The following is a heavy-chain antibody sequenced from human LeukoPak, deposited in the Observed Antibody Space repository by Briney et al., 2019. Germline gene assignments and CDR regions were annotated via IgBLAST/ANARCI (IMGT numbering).Heavy chain of an antibody. CDR3: ARESYDYVWGSYRRFDY. D-gene: IGHD3-16*02. J-gene: IGHJ4*02. CDR2: IYTSGST. CDR1: GGSISSYY. Sequence: SETLSLTCTVSGGSISSYYWSWIRQPAGKRLERIGRIYTSGSTNYNPSLKSRVTMSVDTSKNQFSLKLSSVTAADTAVYYCARESYDYVWGSYRRFDYWGQGTLVTVSS. V-gene: IGHV4-4*07.